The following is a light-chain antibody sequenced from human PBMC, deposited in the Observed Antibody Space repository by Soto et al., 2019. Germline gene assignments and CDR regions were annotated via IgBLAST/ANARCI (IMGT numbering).Light chain of an antibody. CDR3: QQLKSYPQT. CDR1: QYIGRY. V-gene: IGKV1-9*01. J-gene: IGKJ1*01. Sequence: DIQMTQSPSSLSASVGDRVTITCRAGQYIGRYLNWYQQKPGKAPKLLMYAASTLQSGVPSRFSGSGSGTEFTLTISSLQPEDFATYYCQQLKSYPQTFGQGTKVDIK. CDR2: AAS.